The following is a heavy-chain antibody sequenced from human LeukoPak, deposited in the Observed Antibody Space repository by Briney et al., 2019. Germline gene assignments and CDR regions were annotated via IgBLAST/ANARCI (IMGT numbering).Heavy chain of an antibody. Sequence: SETLSLTCAVYGGSFSGYYWSWIRQPPGKGLEWIGEINHSGSTNYNPSLKSRVTISVDTSKNQFSLKLSSVTAVDTAVYYCAAGGADIVVVPAAKAYYYYYGMDVWGQGTTVTVSS. CDR2: INHSGST. D-gene: IGHD2-2*01. V-gene: IGHV4-34*01. J-gene: IGHJ6*02. CDR3: AAGGADIVVVPAAKAYYYYYGMDV. CDR1: GGSFSGYY.